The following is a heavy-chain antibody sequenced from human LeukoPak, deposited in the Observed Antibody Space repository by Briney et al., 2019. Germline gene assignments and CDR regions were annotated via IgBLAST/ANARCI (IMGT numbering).Heavy chain of an antibody. CDR3: ATQQGGNTAY. J-gene: IGHJ4*02. V-gene: IGHV3-74*01. CDR2: ITNDGSST. CDR1: GLTFSSHW. Sequence: GGSLRLSCAASGLTFSSHWMHWVRQAPGKGLAWVSRITNDGSSTTYADSVKGRFTISRDNAKNMLYPQVNSLRAEDTAVYYCATQQGGNTAYWGQGTLVTVSS. D-gene: IGHD1/OR15-1a*01.